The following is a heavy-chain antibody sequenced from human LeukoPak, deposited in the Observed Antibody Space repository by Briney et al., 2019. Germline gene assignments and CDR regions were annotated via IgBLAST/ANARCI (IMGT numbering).Heavy chain of an antibody. CDR2: IYSTGTT. CDR3: AREGRTSLADFDY. D-gene: IGHD2-15*01. Sequence: GGSLRLSCVASGFTVSSNYMSWVRQAPGKGLEWVSVIYSTGTTYCADSVKGRFTTSRDNSKNTLYLEMNSLRPEDTALYYCAREGRTSLADFDYWGQGTLVTVSS. J-gene: IGHJ4*02. V-gene: IGHV3-66*03. CDR1: GFTVSSNY.